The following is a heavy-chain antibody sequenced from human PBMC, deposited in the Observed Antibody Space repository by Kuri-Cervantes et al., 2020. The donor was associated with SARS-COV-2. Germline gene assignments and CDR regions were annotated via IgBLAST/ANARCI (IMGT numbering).Heavy chain of an antibody. J-gene: IGHJ6*02. D-gene: IGHD6-6*01. CDR2: IYWNDDK. CDR1: GFSLSTSGVG. Sequence: SGLTLAKPTQTFTLTRSFSGFSLSTSGVGVGWIRQPPGKALEWLALIYWNDDKRYSPSLKSRLTNTKDTSKNQVVLTMTNMDPVDTATYYCASIAPRRVSYYYDGMDVWGQGTTVTVSS. CDR3: ASIAPRRVSYYYDGMDV. V-gene: IGHV2-5*01.